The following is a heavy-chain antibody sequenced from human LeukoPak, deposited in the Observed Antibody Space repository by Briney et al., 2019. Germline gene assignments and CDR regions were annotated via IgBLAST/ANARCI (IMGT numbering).Heavy chain of an antibody. CDR2: IKQDGSEK. Sequence: SGVSLRLSCAASGFTFSSYWMSWVRQAPGKGLEWVANIKQDGSEKYYVDSVKGRFTISRDNAKNSLYLQMNSLRAEDTAVYYCARDAPPYCSGGSCYSRYWGQGTLVTVSS. J-gene: IGHJ4*02. V-gene: IGHV3-7*01. CDR3: ARDAPPYCSGGSCYSRY. D-gene: IGHD2-15*01. CDR1: GFTFSSYW.